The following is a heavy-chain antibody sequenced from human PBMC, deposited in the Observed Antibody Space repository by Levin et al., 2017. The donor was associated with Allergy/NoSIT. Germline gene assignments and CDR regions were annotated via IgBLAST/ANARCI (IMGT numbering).Heavy chain of an antibody. Sequence: KPSETLSLTCSVSGDSFSSTNFYWAWIRQSPGKGLEWIGSISYTGHTYYNPSLQSRVTMSVDKPKNQFSLRLRSVTATDTAVYYCARHGGTFYFGSGSSYKWFDPWGQGTLVPVSS. CDR1: GDSFSSTNFY. CDR2: ISYTGHT. CDR3: ARHGGTFYFGSGSSYKWFDP. V-gene: IGHV4-39*01. D-gene: IGHD3-10*01. J-gene: IGHJ5*02.